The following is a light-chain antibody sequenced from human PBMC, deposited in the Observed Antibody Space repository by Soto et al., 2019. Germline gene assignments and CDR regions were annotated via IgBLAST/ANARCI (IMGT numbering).Light chain of an antibody. J-gene: IGLJ1*01. Sequence: QSVLTQPASVSGSPGESITVSCSGSISDIGSHNYVSWYRQYPGEAPKLLIYDDNKRPSGIPDRFSGSKSGTSATLGITGFQTGDEADYYCGSWDSSLSAYVFGTGTRSPS. V-gene: IGLV1-51*01. CDR1: ISDIGSHNY. CDR3: GSWDSSLSAYV. CDR2: DDN.